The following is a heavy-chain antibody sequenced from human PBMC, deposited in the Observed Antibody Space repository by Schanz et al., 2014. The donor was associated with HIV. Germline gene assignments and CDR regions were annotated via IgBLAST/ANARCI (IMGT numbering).Heavy chain of an antibody. J-gene: IGHJ4*02. CDR2: ISNDGSNK. CDR1: EFIFSSYG. V-gene: IGHV3-30*03. D-gene: IGHD1-26*01. Sequence: QVQVVESGGGVVQPGRSLRLSCAASEFIFSSYGIHWVRQAPGKGLEWVAVISNDGSNKYYADSVKGRFTISRDNAKKSLYLRMNSLRAKDTAVYYCASTRERYSGATSGFDYWGQGTLVTVST. CDR3: ASTRERYSGATSGFDY.